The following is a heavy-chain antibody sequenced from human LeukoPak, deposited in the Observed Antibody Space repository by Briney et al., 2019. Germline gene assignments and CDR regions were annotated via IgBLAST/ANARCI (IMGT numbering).Heavy chain of an antibody. Sequence: ASVKVSCKASGYTFTDYHMHWVRQAPAQGLEWMGWINPNSGGTNYAQKFQGRVTMTIDTSISTAYMELSRLTSDDTAVYYCAREPGDTPIVTSFDYWGQGTLVTVSS. CDR2: INPNSGGT. D-gene: IGHD5-18*01. CDR1: GYTFTDYH. V-gene: IGHV1-2*02. CDR3: AREPGDTPIVTSFDY. J-gene: IGHJ4*02.